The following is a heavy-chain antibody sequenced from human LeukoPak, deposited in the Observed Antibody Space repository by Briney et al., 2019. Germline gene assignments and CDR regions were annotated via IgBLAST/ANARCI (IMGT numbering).Heavy chain of an antibody. J-gene: IGHJ6*02. CDR3: AWYGVAHGLDV. Sequence: GGSLRLSCAASGFSLSNYWMSWVRQAPGKGLEWVANINQDGGDKYYVDSVMGRFTISKDNAKNSVYLQMNSLRPEDTAIYYCAWYGVAHGLDVWGQGTTVTVSS. CDR2: INQDGGDK. V-gene: IGHV3-7*01. D-gene: IGHD3-10*01. CDR1: GFSLSNYW.